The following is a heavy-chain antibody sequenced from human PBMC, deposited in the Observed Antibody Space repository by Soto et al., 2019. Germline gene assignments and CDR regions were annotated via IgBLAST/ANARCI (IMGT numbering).Heavy chain of an antibody. J-gene: IGHJ4*02. D-gene: IGHD3-22*01. Sequence: PGGSLRLSCAASGFTFSSYAMSWVRQAPGKGLEWVSAISGSGGSTYYADSVKGRFTISRDNSKNTLYLQMNSLRAEDTAVYYCAKGSMNYYDSSGYRPYWGQGTLVTVS. CDR3: AKGSMNYYDSSGYRPY. V-gene: IGHV3-23*01. CDR1: GFTFSSYA. CDR2: ISGSGGST.